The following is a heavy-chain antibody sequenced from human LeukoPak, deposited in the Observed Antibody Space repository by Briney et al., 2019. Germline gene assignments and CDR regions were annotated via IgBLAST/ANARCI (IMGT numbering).Heavy chain of an antibody. D-gene: IGHD3-22*01. CDR2: ISGNNGNT. V-gene: IGHV1-18*01. CDR1: GYTFTSYG. J-gene: IGHJ3*02. CDR3: ARDVFSTYYYDSSGLGDAFEI. Sequence: ASVKVSCKASGYTFTSYGISWVRQAPGQGLEWMGWISGNNGNTNYAQHLQGGVTMTTDTSTSTAYMELRSLRSDDTAVYYCARDVFSTYYYDSSGLGDAFEIWGRGTMVTVSS.